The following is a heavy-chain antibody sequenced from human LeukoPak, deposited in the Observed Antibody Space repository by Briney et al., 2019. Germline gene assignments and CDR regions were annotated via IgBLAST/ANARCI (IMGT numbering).Heavy chain of an antibody. CDR3: ATMGGGSYSEANVDY. D-gene: IGHD1-26*01. CDR1: GFTFDDYG. J-gene: IGHJ4*02. CDR2: INWNGGST. V-gene: IGHV3-20*04. Sequence: GGSPRLSCAASGFTFDDYGMSWVRQAPGKGLEWVSGINWNGGSTGYADSVKGRFTISRDNDKNSLHLQMNSLRAEDTALYYCATMGGGSYSEANVDYWGQGTLVTVSS.